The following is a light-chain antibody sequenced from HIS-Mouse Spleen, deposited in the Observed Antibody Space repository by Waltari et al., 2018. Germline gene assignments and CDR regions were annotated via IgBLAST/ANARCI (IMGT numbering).Light chain of an antibody. CDR1: SSDVGSYNL. Sequence: QSALTQPASVSGSPGQSITISCTGTSSDVGSYNLVPWYQQHPVKAPKLMIYEGSKRPSGVSNRFSGSKSGNTASLTISGLQAEDEADYYCCSYAGSSTVVFGGGTKLTVL. V-gene: IGLV2-23*01. CDR3: CSYAGSSTVV. CDR2: EGS. J-gene: IGLJ2*01.